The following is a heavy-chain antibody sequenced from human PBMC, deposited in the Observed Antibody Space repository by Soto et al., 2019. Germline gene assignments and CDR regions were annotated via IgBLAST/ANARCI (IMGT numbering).Heavy chain of an antibody. Sequence: SETLALTCKVSGGSISSGGYYWSWIRPHPGKGLEWIGYIYYSGSTYYNPSLKSRVTISVDTSKNQFSLKLSSVTAADTAVYYCARDRSGGSSGDSLNWFDPWGQGTLVTVSS. CDR2: IYYSGST. CDR1: GGSISSGGYY. D-gene: IGHD2-15*01. CDR3: ARDRSGGSSGDSLNWFDP. J-gene: IGHJ5*02. V-gene: IGHV4-31*03.